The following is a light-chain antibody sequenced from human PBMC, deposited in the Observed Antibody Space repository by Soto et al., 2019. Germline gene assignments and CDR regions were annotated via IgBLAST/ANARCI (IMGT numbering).Light chain of an antibody. CDR3: QQYNNWPWT. V-gene: IGKV3-15*01. Sequence: EIVMTQSPATLSVSPGGRATRSCRASQSISDTLAWYQQKPGQAPRLLIHGASTRAPGFPARFSGSGSGTDFTLTISSLQSEDFAVYYCQQYNNWPWTFGQGTKVDIK. CDR1: QSISDT. J-gene: IGKJ1*01. CDR2: GAS.